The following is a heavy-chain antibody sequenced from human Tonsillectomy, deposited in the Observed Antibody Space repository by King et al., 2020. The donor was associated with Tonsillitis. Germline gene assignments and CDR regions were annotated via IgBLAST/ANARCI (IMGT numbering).Heavy chain of an antibody. CDR2: IYPGYSDT. Sequence: QLVQSGAEVKKPGESLKISCKVSGYNFTNYWIAWVRQMPGKGLEWMGVIYPGYSDTRYSPSFKGQVTISADKSTRTAYLQWSSLKASDTAMYYCARLLSDFWSGYYERNAVEIWGQGTMVTVSA. CDR3: ARLLSDFWSGYYERNAVEI. V-gene: IGHV5-51*03. J-gene: IGHJ3*02. CDR1: GYNFTNYW. D-gene: IGHD3-3*01.